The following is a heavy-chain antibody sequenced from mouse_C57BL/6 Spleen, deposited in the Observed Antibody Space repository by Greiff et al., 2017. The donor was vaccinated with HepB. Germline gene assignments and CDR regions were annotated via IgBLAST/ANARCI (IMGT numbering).Heavy chain of an antibody. Sequence: EVQLQESGGGLVQPGGSLKLSCAASGFTFSDYGMAWVRQAPRKGPEWVAFISNLAYSIYYADTVTGRFTISRENAKNTLYLEMSSLRSEDTAMYYCARHRITTVVATGYFDVWGTGTTVTVSS. CDR1: GFTFSDYG. D-gene: IGHD1-1*01. V-gene: IGHV5-15*01. CDR2: ISNLAYSI. CDR3: ARHRITTVVATGYFDV. J-gene: IGHJ1*03.